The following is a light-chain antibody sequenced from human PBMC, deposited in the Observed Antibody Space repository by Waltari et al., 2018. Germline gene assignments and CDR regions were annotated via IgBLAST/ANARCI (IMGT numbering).Light chain of an antibody. V-gene: IGLV2-11*01. CDR1: SSDVGLYAY. CDR3: WSFAGRYTWV. J-gene: IGLJ3*02. Sequence: QSALTQPRPVSGSPGQSVTISCTGSSSDVGLYAYVSWYQHQPGKAPKLIIYDVNKRPSGVPSRFSGSQSGNTASLTISGLQAEDEADYYCWSFAGRYTWVFGGGTKLSVL. CDR2: DVN.